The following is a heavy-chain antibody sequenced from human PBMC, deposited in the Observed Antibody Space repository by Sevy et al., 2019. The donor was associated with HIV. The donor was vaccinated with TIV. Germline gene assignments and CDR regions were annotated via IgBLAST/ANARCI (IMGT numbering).Heavy chain of an antibody. V-gene: IGHV4-59*01. CDR3: ARAPAGGWAV. CDR1: GGSISTYY. D-gene: IGHD2-15*01. J-gene: IGHJ4*02. Sequence: SETLSLTCTVSGGSISTYYWSWIRQPPGKGLEWIGHIYYSGNTNYNPSLKSRVNISLDTSKNQFSLNLNSVTAADTAVYYCARAPAGGWAVWGQGTLVTVSS. CDR2: IYYSGNT.